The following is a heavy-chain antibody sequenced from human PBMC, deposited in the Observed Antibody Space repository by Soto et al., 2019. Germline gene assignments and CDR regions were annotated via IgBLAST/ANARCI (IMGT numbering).Heavy chain of an antibody. J-gene: IGHJ4*02. V-gene: IGHV1-3*01. CDR1: GYTFTSYA. CDR2: INAGNGNT. Sequence: QVQLVQSGAEVKKPGASVKVSCKASGYTFTSYAMHWVRQAPGQRLEWMGWINAGNGNTKYSQKFQGRVTITRDTSASTAYMELSSLRPEDTAVYYCARVRIAAARSVGYWGQGTLVTVSS. CDR3: ARVRIAAARSVGY. D-gene: IGHD6-13*01.